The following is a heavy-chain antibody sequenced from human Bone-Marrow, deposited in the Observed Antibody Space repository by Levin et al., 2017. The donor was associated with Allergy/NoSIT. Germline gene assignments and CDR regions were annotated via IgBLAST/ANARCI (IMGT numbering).Heavy chain of an antibody. J-gene: IGHJ2*01. CDR3: AREILVVAARGYWYFDL. D-gene: IGHD2-15*01. CDR1: GLSLSRSRLR. CDR2: IDWDGDE. Sequence: SGPTLVKPTQTLTLTCTFSGLSLSRSRLRVSWFRQPPGKALEWLARIDWDGDEFYSTSLKTRLTISKDTSKNQVVLTMTNMNPVDTATYYCAREILVVAARGYWYFDLWGRGTLVTVSS. V-gene: IGHV2-70*04.